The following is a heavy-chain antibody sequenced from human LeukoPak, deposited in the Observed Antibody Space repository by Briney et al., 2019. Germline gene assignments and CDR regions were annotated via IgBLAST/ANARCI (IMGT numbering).Heavy chain of an antibody. Sequence: GASVKVSCKASGYTFTSYDINWVRQAPGQGLEWMGWINPNSGGTNYAQKFQGRVTMTRDTSISTAYMELSRLRSDDTAVYYCARILGKHWYYYDSSGYYLDYWGQGTLVTVSS. V-gene: IGHV1-2*02. D-gene: IGHD3-22*01. J-gene: IGHJ4*02. CDR2: INPNSGGT. CDR3: ARILGKHWYYYDSSGYYLDY. CDR1: GYTFTSYD.